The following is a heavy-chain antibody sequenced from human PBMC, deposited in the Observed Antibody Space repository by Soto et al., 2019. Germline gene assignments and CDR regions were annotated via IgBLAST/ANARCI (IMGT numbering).Heavy chain of an antibody. D-gene: IGHD4-4*01. Sequence: SETLSLTCTVSGGSISSGGYYWSWIRQHPGKGLEWIGYIYYSGSTYYNPSLKSRVTISVDTSKNQFSLKLSSVTAADTAVYYCARDLQVNDSNYGYYYYGMDVWGQGTTVTVSS. J-gene: IGHJ6*02. V-gene: IGHV4-31*03. CDR3: ARDLQVNDSNYGYYYYGMDV. CDR1: GGSISSGGYY. CDR2: IYYSGST.